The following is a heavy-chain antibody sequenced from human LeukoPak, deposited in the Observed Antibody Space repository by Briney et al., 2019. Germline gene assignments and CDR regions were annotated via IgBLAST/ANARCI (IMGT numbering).Heavy chain of an antibody. CDR1: GYSISSGYY. D-gene: IGHD3-22*01. CDR3: ARGVTMIGRLRFDP. V-gene: IGHV4-38-2*02. Sequence: PSETLSLTCIVSGYSISSGYYCGWIRQPPGKGLEWIGSIYHSGSTYYNPSLKSRVTISIDTSKNQFSLKLSSVTVADTAVYYCARGVTMIGRLRFDPWGQGTLVTVSS. CDR2: IYHSGST. J-gene: IGHJ5*02.